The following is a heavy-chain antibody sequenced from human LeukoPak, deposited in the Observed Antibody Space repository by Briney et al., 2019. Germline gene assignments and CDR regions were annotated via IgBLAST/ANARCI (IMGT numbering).Heavy chain of an antibody. V-gene: IGHV3-30*04. CDR1: GFTFSSYA. CDR3: ARDFVGFGYYMDV. CDR2: ISYDGSNK. J-gene: IGHJ6*03. D-gene: IGHD2-15*01. Sequence: GGSLRLPCAASGFTFSSYAMHWVRQAPGKGLEWMAVISYDGSNKYYADSVKGRFTISRDNSKNTLYLQMNSLRAEDTAVYYCARDFVGFGYYMDVWGKGTTVTVSS.